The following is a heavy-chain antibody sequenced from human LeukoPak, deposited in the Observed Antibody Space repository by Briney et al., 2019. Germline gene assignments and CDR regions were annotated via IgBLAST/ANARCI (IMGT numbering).Heavy chain of an antibody. CDR1: GYTFTSYG. V-gene: IGHV1-8*02. Sequence: GASVKVSCKASGYTFTSYGISWVRQAPGQGLEWMGWMNPNSGNTGYAQKFQGRVTMTRNTSISTAYMELSSLRSEDTAVYYCARDYGDQSDAFDIWGQGTMVTVSS. CDR3: ARDYGDQSDAFDI. CDR2: MNPNSGNT. J-gene: IGHJ3*02. D-gene: IGHD4-17*01.